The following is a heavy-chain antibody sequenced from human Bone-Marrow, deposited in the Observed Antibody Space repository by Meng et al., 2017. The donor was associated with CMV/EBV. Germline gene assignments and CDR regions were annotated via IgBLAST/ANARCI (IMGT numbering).Heavy chain of an antibody. CDR1: GGSFSGYY. J-gene: IGHJ4*02. Sequence: SETLSLTCAVYGGSFSGYYWSWIRQPPGKWLEWIGEINHSGSTNYNPSLKSRVTISVDTSKNQFSLKLSSVTAAVTAVYYCASTAGCDYWGQGTRVTVSS. D-gene: IGHD6-19*01. CDR3: ASTAGCDY. V-gene: IGHV4-34*01. CDR2: INHSGST.